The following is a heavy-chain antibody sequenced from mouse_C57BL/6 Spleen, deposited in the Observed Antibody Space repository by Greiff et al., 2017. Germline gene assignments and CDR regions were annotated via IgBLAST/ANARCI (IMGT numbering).Heavy chain of an antibody. J-gene: IGHJ4*01. CDR3: ARHSSSHDPSAMDY. CDR1: GYTFTSYW. Sequence: QVQLQQSGTELVKPGASVKLSCKASGYTFTSYWMHWVKQRPGQGLEWIGNINPSNGGTNYNEKFKSKATLTVDKSSSTANMQLSSLTSEDSAVYDCARHSSSHDPSAMDYWGQGTSVTVSS. D-gene: IGHD1-1*01. CDR2: INPSNGGT. V-gene: IGHV1-53*01.